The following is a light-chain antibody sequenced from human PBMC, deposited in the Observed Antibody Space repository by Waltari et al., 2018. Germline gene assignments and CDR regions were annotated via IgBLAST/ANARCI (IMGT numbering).Light chain of an antibody. CDR3: SSYAGRNSFNVL. V-gene: IGLV1-47*01. CDR1: DSNIGSKF. CDR2: RNN. J-gene: IGLJ2*01. Sequence: QSVLTQPPSASGTPGQRVTISCSGSDSNIGSKFVFWYQHVPGTGPKLILYRNNQRPSGVADPFSGSKSGNTASLTVSGLQADDEADYYCSSYAGRNSFNVLFGGGTKLTVL.